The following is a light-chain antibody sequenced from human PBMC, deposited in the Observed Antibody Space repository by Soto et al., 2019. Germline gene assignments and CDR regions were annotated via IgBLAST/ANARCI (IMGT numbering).Light chain of an antibody. CDR3: AAWDDTLSGRYV. Sequence: QSVLTQPPSASGTPGQRVTISCYGSNANIGINSVSWYQQVPGTAPRVLIFADYQRPSGVPDRFSGSKSGTSASLAISGLQSEDEAAYYCAAWDDTLSGRYVFGTGTKLTVL. J-gene: IGLJ1*01. CDR1: NANIGINS. V-gene: IGLV1-44*01. CDR2: ADY.